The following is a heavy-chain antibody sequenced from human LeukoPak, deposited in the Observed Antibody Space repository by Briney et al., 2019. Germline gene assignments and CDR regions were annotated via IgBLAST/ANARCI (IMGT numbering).Heavy chain of an antibody. J-gene: IGHJ4*02. CDR1: GFTFSSYS. CDR2: ISSSSTTI. D-gene: IGHD1-26*01. V-gene: IGHV3-48*04. CDR3: LRVSGSYYLYPDY. Sequence: GGSLRLSCAASGFTFSSYSMNWVRQAPGKGLEWVSYISSSSTTIYYADSVQGRLTISRDNAKNSLFLQMNSLRAEDTAVYYCLRVSGSYYLYPDYWGQGTLVTVSS.